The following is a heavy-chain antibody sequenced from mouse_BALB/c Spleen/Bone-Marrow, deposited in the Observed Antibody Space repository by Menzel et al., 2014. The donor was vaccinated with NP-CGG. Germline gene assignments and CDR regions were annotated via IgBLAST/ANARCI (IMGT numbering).Heavy chain of an antibody. D-gene: IGHD1-1*01. CDR1: GFDFXRYW. CDR3: ARPDYYGYLNY. J-gene: IGHJ2*01. V-gene: IGHV4-1*02. CDR2: VNPDSRTI. Sequence: VQLKESGGGLVQPGGSLKLSCAASGFDFXRYWMSWVRQAPGKGLEWIGEVNPDSRTINYTPSLRDKFIISRDNAKNTLYLRLNKVRSEDTALYYCARPDYYGYLNYWGQGTTLTVSS.